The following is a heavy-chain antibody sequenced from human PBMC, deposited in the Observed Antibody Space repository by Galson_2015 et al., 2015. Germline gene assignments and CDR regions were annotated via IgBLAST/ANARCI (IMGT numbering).Heavy chain of an antibody. D-gene: IGHD1-26*01. J-gene: IGHJ6*02. V-gene: IGHV3-30-3*01. Sequence: SLRLSCAASGFTFSSYAMHWVRQAPGKGLEWVAVISYDGSNKYYADSVKGRFTISRDNSKNTLYLQMNSLRAEDTAVYYCARDLVGWPGAYYYGMDVWGQGTTVTVSS. CDR2: ISYDGSNK. CDR1: GFTFSSYA. CDR3: ARDLVGWPGAYYYGMDV.